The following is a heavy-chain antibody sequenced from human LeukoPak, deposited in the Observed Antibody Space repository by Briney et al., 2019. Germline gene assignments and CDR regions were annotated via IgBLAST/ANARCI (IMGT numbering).Heavy chain of an antibody. CDR2: ISADNGNT. CDR1: GYTFTTYG. Sequence: ASVKVSCKSSGYTFTTYGISWVRQAPGQGLEWMGWISADNGNTNYARKLLGRVTMTTDTSTSTAYMELWSLRSDDTAVYYCARDLRFFDYWGQGTLVTVSS. J-gene: IGHJ4*02. CDR3: ARDLRFFDY. V-gene: IGHV1-18*01.